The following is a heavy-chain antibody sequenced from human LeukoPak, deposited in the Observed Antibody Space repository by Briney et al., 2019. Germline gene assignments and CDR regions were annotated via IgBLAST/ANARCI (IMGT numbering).Heavy chain of an antibody. V-gene: IGHV3-48*03. CDR3: ASSNGWWRPTYYHMDV. CDR2: ISSSGSTI. J-gene: IGHJ6*03. Sequence: PGGSLRLSCAASGFTFSSYEMNWVRQAPGKGLEWVSYISSSGSTIYYADSVKGRFTISRDNAKNSLYLQMNSLRAEDTAVYYCASSNGWWRPTYYHMDVWGKGTTVTVSS. CDR1: GFTFSSYE. D-gene: IGHD3-22*01.